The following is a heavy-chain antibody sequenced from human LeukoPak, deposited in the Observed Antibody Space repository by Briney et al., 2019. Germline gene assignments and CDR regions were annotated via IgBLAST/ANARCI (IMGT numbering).Heavy chain of an antibody. Sequence: PSETLSLTCTVSGGSISSSSYYWGWIRQPPGKGLEWIGSFYYSGSTYYNPSLKSRVTISVDTSKNQFSLKLSSVTAADTAVYYCARPYGSGDKDAFDIWGQGTMVTVSS. V-gene: IGHV4-39*01. CDR1: GGSISSSSYY. J-gene: IGHJ3*02. D-gene: IGHD3-10*01. CDR2: FYYSGST. CDR3: ARPYGSGDKDAFDI.